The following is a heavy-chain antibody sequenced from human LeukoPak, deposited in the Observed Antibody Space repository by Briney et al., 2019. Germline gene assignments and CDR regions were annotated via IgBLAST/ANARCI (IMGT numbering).Heavy chain of an antibody. CDR3: TTDNEEGDDFDI. CDR1: GFTFSNAW. Sequence: GGSLRLSCAASGFTFSNAWMSWVRQAPGKGLEWLGRIKSKTDGGTTDYAAPVKGRFTISRDDSKNTLYLQMNSPKTEDTAVYYCTTDNEEGDDFDIRGQGTMVTVSS. CDR2: IKSKTDGGTT. J-gene: IGHJ3*02. D-gene: IGHD2-8*01. V-gene: IGHV3-15*01.